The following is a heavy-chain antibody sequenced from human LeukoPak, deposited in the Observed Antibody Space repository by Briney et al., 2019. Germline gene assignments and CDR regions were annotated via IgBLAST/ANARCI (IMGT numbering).Heavy chain of an antibody. CDR2: INHSGST. J-gene: IGHJ4*02. V-gene: IGHV4-34*01. CDR3: ARCPSYYLFDY. CDR1: GGSFSGYY. D-gene: IGHD3-10*01. Sequence: SETLPLTCAVYGGSFSGYYWSWIRQPPGKGLEWVGEINHSGSTNYNPSLKSRVTISVDTSKNQFSLKLSSVTAADTAVYYCARCPSYYLFDYWGQGTLVTVSS.